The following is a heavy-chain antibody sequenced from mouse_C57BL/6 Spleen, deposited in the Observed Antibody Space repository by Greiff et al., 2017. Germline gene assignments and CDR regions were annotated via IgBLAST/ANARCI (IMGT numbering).Heavy chain of an antibody. V-gene: IGHV3-1*01. CDR3: ARGDYYGRHFDV. Sequence: DVQLQESGPGMVKPSQSLSLTCTVTGYSITSGYDWHWIRHFPGNKLEWMGYISYSGSTNYNPSLKSRISITHDTSKNHFFLKLNSVTTEDTATYYCARGDYYGRHFDVWGTGTTVTVSS. D-gene: IGHD1-2*01. CDR2: ISYSGST. J-gene: IGHJ1*03. CDR1: GYSITSGYD.